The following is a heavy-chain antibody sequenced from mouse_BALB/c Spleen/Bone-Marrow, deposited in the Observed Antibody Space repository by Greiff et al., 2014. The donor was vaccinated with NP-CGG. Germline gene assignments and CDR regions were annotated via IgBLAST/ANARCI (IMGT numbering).Heavy chain of an antibody. D-gene: IGHD2-14*01. CDR2: ISSGSSTI. V-gene: IGHV5-17*02. CDR1: GFTFSSFG. Sequence: DVPLVESVAGLVQPGGSRKLSCAASGFTFSSFGMHWVRQAPEKGLAWVAYISSGSSTIYYADTVKGRFTISRDNPKNTLFLQMTSLRSEDTAMYYCARDVPLYDVGYFDYWGQGTTLTVSS. J-gene: IGHJ2*01. CDR3: ARDVPLYDVGYFDY.